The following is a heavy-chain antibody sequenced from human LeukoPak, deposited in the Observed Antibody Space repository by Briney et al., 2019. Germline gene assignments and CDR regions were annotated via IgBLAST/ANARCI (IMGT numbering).Heavy chain of an antibody. J-gene: IGHJ4*02. CDR2: IYTSGST. V-gene: IGHV4-4*07. D-gene: IGHD3-10*01. CDR1: GGSISSYY. CDR3: ARVRRYYYGSGSYYDY. Sequence: SETLSLTCTVSGGSISSYYWSWIRQPAGNGLEWIGRIYTSGSTNYNPSLKSRVTMSVDTSKNQFSLKLSSVTAADTAVYYCARVRRYYYGSGSYYDYWGQGTLVTVSS.